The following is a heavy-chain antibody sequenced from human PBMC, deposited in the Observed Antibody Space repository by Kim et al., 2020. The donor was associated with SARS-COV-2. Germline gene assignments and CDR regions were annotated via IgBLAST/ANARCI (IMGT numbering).Heavy chain of an antibody. J-gene: IGHJ5*02. CDR3: ARVVTIFGVAPRWFDP. D-gene: IGHD3-3*01. V-gene: IGHV1-69*01. Sequence: KFQGSVTLTADESTSTAYMELSSLRSEDTAVYYCARVVTIFGVAPRWFDPWGQGTLVTVSS.